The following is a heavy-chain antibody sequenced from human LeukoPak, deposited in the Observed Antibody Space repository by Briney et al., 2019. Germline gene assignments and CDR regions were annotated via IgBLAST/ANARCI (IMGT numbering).Heavy chain of an antibody. Sequence: GGSLRLSCAASGFTFSSYWMHWVRQAPGKGLVCVSRINSDGSSTSYADSVKGRFTISRDNAKNTLYLQMNSLRAEDTAVYYCARDAVEMATIPHYYYYHYMDVWVKGTTVTVSS. CDR2: INSDGSST. D-gene: IGHD5-24*01. CDR1: GFTFSSYW. CDR3: ARDAVEMATIPHYYYYHYMDV. V-gene: IGHV3-74*01. J-gene: IGHJ6*03.